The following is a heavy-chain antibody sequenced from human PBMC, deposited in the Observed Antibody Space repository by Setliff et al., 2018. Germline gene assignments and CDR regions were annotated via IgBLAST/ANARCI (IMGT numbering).Heavy chain of an antibody. Sequence: GGSLRLSCTTSNFSFSAAWRSWVRRGPGKGLEWVGRIKNKNDGETRDYAAPVKGRFTVSRDDSKNTLYLHMSSVRSEDTGIYYCTSTTLDYWGPGTLVTVSS. CDR3: TSTTLDY. CDR2: IKNKNDGETR. CDR1: NFSFSAAW. V-gene: IGHV3-15*05. D-gene: IGHD1-1*01. J-gene: IGHJ4*02.